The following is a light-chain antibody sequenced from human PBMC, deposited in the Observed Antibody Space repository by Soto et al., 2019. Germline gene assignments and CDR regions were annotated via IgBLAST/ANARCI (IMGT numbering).Light chain of an antibody. CDR1: QRISSF. Sequence: EIVLTQSPATLSLSPGERATLSCRASQRISSFLAWYQQKPGQAPRLLIYDASNRATGTPARFSGSESGTDFTLTISSLDPEDFAVYYCQQRSNWPWTFGQGTKVEI. V-gene: IGKV3-11*01. CDR2: DAS. CDR3: QQRSNWPWT. J-gene: IGKJ1*01.